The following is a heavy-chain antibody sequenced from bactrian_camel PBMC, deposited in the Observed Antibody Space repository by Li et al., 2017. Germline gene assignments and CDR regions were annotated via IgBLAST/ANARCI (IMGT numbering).Heavy chain of an antibody. CDR2: IVGDDST. CDR3: AAVAEGRTVEGGASLWTLFDSGY. J-gene: IGHJ6*01. D-gene: IGHD7*01. CDR1: ELNTC. V-gene: IGHV3S53*01. Sequence: HVQLVESGGGSVRPGGSLTLACQASELNTCMAWFRQAPGKEREAVATIVGDDSTSYLDSVKGRFTVFKDDAGKTLYLQMNSLRLEDTAMYYCAAVAEGRTVEGGASLWTLFDSGYWGQGTQVTVS.